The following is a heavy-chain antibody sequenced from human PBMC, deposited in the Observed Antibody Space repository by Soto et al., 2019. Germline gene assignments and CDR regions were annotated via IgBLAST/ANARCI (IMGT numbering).Heavy chain of an antibody. CDR3: ARGPDYSKSGY. CDR2: IHPSGSA. CDR1: GASVSSGAYY. D-gene: IGHD4-4*01. V-gene: IGHV4-61*08. J-gene: IGHJ4*02. Sequence: QLQLQESGPGLVKPSETLSLSCTVSGASVSSGAYYWSWLRQPPGKGLEWIASIHPSGSAYYNPSVRSRVTISVDTSKSQFSLKVNSVTAADTAVYYCARGPDYSKSGYWGQGALVTVSS.